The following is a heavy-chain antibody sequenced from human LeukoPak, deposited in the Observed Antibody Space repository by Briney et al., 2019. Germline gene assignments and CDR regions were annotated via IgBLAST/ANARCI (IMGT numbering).Heavy chain of an antibody. CDR1: GFTFSTYG. V-gene: IGHV3-48*01. D-gene: IGHD4-17*01. CDR2: ISGSSNSI. J-gene: IGHJ4*02. Sequence: GGSLRLSCATSGFTFSTYGMHWVRQAPGKGLEWVSYISGSSNSIYYADSVKGRFTISRDNAKNSLYLQMNSLRAEDTAVYYCAKDKYGDYPNLFDYWGQGTLVTVSS. CDR3: AKDKYGDYPNLFDY.